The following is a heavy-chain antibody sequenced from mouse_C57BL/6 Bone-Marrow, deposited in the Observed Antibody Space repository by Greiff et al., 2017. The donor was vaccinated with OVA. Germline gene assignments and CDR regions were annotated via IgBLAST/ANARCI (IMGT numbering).Heavy chain of an antibody. Sequence: QVQLQQSGAELARPGASVKLSCKASGYTFTSYGISWVKQRTGQGLEWIGEIYPRSGNSYYNEKFTGKATLTADKSSSTAYMELRSLTSEASAVYSCARSGTTVVPNWYFDVWGTGTTVTVSS. CDR2: IYPRSGNS. J-gene: IGHJ1*03. CDR3: ARSGTTVVPNWYFDV. CDR1: GYTFTSYG. D-gene: IGHD1-1*01. V-gene: IGHV1-81*01.